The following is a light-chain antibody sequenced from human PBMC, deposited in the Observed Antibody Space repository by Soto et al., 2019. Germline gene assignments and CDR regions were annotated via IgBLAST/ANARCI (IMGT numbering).Light chain of an antibody. J-gene: IGKJ1*01. V-gene: IGKV3-20*01. CDR1: QTVSSNS. Sequence: EIVLTQSPGTLSLSPGERATLSCTASQTVSSNSLAWYHQKPGQAPRLLIYGASSRATGIPDRFSGSGSGTDFTLTISRLEPEDFAVYYCQLYGSSARTFGQGTKVEIK. CDR3: QLYGSSART. CDR2: GAS.